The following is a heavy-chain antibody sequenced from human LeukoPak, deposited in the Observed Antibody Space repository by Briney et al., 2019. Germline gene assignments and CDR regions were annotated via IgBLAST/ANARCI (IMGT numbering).Heavy chain of an antibody. D-gene: IGHD3-9*01. CDR3: AREDYDILTGYGFDY. CDR1: GFTFSNYW. CDR2: IKEDGSEK. V-gene: IGHV3-7*01. Sequence: PGGSLRLSCAASGFTFSNYWMSWVRQAPGKGLEWVANIKEDGSEKYYVDSVKGRFTISRDNAKNSLFLLMNSLRAEDTAVYYCAREDYDILTGYGFDYWGQGTLVTVSS. J-gene: IGHJ4*02.